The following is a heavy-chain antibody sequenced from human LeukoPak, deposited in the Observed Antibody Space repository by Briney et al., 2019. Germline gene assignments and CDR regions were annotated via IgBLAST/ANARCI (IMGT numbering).Heavy chain of an antibody. Sequence: ASVKASCKASGYTFTDYHIHWVRQAPGQGLEWMGWINPSSTAAYYAQKFQGRVRMTRDTSISSAYMELRSLKSDDTAVYYCARRRDGYDSWGQATLVTVSS. D-gene: IGHD5-24*01. CDR2: INPSSTAA. J-gene: IGHJ5*01. V-gene: IGHV1-2*02. CDR3: ARRRDGYDS. CDR1: GYTFTDYH.